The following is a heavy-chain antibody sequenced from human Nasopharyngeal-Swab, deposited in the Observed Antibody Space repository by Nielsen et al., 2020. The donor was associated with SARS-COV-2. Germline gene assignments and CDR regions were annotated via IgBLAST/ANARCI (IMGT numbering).Heavy chain of an antibody. CDR1: GYTFTSYG. CDR3: ARAGYCSSTSCDTTDY. V-gene: IGHV1-18*01. D-gene: IGHD2-2*02. Sequence: ASVKVSCKASGYTFTSYGISWVRQAPGQGLEWMGWISAYNGNTNYAQKLQGRVTMTTDTSTSTAYMELSSLRSEDTAVYYCARAGYCSSTSCDTTDYWGQGTLVTVSS. CDR2: ISAYNGNT. J-gene: IGHJ4*02.